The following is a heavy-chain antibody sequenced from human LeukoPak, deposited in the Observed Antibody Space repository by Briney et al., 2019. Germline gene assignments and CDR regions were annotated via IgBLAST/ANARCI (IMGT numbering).Heavy chain of an antibody. J-gene: IGHJ6*03. CDR1: GFTFSSYS. CDR3: ARDETSNYYYYYMDV. CDR2: ISSSSSTI. V-gene: IGHV3-48*01. Sequence: GGSLRLSCAASGFTFSSYSMNWVRQAPGKGLEWVSYISSSSSTIHYADSVKGRFTISRDNAKNSLYLQMNSLRAEDTAVYYCARDETSNYYYYYMDVWGKGTTVTVSS.